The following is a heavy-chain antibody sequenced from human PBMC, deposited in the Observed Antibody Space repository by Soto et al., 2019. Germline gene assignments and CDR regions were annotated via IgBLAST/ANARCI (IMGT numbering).Heavy chain of an antibody. CDR1: WYNFTKYD. Sequence: ASVKGSPKASWYNFTKYDINRVRQATGHGLEWMGWMNPNSGNTGYAQKFQGRVTITRDTSASTAYMELSSLRSEDTAVYYCARGVAGPLHWFDPWGQGTLVTVSS. D-gene: IGHD6-19*01. J-gene: IGHJ5*02. V-gene: IGHV1-8*03. CDR3: ARGVAGPLHWFDP. CDR2: MNPNSGNT.